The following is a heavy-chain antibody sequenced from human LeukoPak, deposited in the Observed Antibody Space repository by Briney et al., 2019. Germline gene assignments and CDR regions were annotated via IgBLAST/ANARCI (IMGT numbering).Heavy chain of an antibody. Sequence: GGSLRLSCAASGFTFSSYGMHWVRQAPGKGLEWVAVISYDGSNKYYADSVKGRFTISRDNSKNTLYLQMNSLRAEDTAVYYCARDLGVGTTSAFDYWGQGSLVTVSS. CDR1: GFTFSSYG. CDR3: ARDLGVGTTSAFDY. J-gene: IGHJ4*02. D-gene: IGHD1-26*01. V-gene: IGHV3-30*03. CDR2: ISYDGSNK.